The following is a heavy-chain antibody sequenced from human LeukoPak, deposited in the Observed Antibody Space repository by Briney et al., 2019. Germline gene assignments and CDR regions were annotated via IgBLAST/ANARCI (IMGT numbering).Heavy chain of an antibody. CDR3: ARDLRSYYGSGSFNY. J-gene: IGHJ4*02. V-gene: IGHV1-18*01. CDR2: ISAYNGNT. D-gene: IGHD3-10*01. CDR1: DYTFTSYG. Sequence: GASVKVSCKASDYTFTSYGISWVRQAPGQGLEWMGWISAYNGNTNYAQKLQGRVTMTTDTSTSTAYMELRSLRSDDTAVYYCARDLRSYYGSGSFNYWGQGTLVTVSS.